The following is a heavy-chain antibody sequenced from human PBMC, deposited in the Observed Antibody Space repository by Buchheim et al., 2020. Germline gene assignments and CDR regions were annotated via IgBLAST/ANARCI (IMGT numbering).Heavy chain of an antibody. CDR3: ARGIWSATLVAYYLDN. D-gene: IGHD5-24*01. J-gene: IGHJ4*02. Sequence: QVHLVQSGAEVRMPGASVKVSCKASGYSFTSYAMYWVRQAPGQGLEWMGWINAGNGKTKYSQNFQGRATITRDTSASTAYVELSSLRSEDTAIYYCARGIWSATLVAYYLDNWGQGTL. V-gene: IGHV1-3*01. CDR1: GYSFTSYA. CDR2: INAGNGKT.